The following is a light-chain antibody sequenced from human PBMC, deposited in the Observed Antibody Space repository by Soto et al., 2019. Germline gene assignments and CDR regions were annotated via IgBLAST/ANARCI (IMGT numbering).Light chain of an antibody. V-gene: IGKV1-9*01. CDR3: QHLNSYPS. CDR1: QGISSS. J-gene: IGKJ3*01. CDR2: AAS. Sequence: DIQLTQSPSFLSASVGDRVTITCRASQGISSSLAWYQQRPGKAPRLLIYAASALQSGVPSRFSGSGSGTEFTLTISSLQPEDFATYYCQHLNSYPSFGPGTKVDIK.